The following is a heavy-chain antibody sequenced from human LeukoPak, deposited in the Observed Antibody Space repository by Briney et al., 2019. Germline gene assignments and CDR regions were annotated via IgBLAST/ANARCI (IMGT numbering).Heavy chain of an antibody. D-gene: IGHD3-10*01. V-gene: IGHV3-53*01. CDR1: GFTFDDYG. CDR3: ARGSLDSGSYYAGY. J-gene: IGHJ4*02. CDR2: IYSGGST. Sequence: GGSLRLSCAASGFTFDDYGLSWVRQAPGKGLEWVSVIYSGGSTYYADSVKGRFTISRDNSKNTLYLQMNSLRAEDTAVYYCARGSLDSGSYYAGYWGQGTLVTVSS.